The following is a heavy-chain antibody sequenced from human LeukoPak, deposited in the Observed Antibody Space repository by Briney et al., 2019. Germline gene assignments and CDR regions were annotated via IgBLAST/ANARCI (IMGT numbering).Heavy chain of an antibody. V-gene: IGHV1-69*05. J-gene: IGHJ2*01. CDR3: ARDIYDSSGYYPWYFDL. CDR2: IIPIFGTA. D-gene: IGHD3-22*01. Sequence: WASVKVSCKASGGTFSSYAISWVRQAPGQGLEWMGRIIPIFGTANYAQKFQGRVTITTDESTSTAYMELSSLRSEDTAVYYCARDIYDSSGYYPWYFDLWGRGTLVTVSS. CDR1: GGTFSSYA.